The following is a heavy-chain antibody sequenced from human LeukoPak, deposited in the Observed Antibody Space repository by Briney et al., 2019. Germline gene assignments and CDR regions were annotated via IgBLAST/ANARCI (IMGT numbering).Heavy chain of an antibody. CDR1: GFIFSDYA. Sequence: WGSLRLSCAASGFIFSDYAMSWVRQPPGKGLEWVSAISDSKRGGTTYYADSVKGRFTISRDTSKNTLYLQMSGLRVEDTAVYYCAKVPNYYDTTTYYGWGQGTLVAVSS. J-gene: IGHJ4*02. CDR3: AKVPNYYDTTTYYG. V-gene: IGHV3-23*01. CDR2: ISDSKRGGTT. D-gene: IGHD3-22*01.